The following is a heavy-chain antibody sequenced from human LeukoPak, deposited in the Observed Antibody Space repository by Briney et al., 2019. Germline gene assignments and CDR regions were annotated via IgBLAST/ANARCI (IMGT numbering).Heavy chain of an antibody. D-gene: IGHD4-23*01. V-gene: IGHV1-24*01. CDR2: FDPEDGET. CDR1: GYTLTELS. CDR3: ARDNSIADRGWWFDP. Sequence: GASVKVSCKVSGYTLTELSMHWVRQAPKKGLEWMGGFDPEDGETIYAQKFQGRVTMTEDTSTDTAYMELSSLRSEDTAVYYCARDNSIADRGWWFDPWGQGTLVTVSS. J-gene: IGHJ5*02.